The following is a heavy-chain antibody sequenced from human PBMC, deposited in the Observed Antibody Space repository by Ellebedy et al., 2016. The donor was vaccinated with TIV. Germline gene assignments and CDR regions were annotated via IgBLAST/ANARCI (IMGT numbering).Heavy chain of an antibody. CDR3: SRNLGHYMLSD. Sequence: GESLKISCAASGFTFSDYYMSWMRQAPGKGLEWVANINGDGRAIQYADSVEGRFTISRDNAKKSLFLQMNSLRVEDTAMYYCSRNLGHYMLSDWGQGSLVTVSS. CDR2: INGDGRAI. V-gene: IGHV3-7*01. CDR1: GFTFSDYY. D-gene: IGHD2-8*01. J-gene: IGHJ4*02.